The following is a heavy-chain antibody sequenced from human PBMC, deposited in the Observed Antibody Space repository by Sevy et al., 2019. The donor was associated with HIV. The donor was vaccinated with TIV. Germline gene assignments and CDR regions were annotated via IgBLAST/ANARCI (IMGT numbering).Heavy chain of an antibody. D-gene: IGHD3-22*01. V-gene: IGHV1-2*06. J-gene: IGHJ4*02. Sequence: ASVKVSCKASGYTFTAYYVHWVRQAPGQGLEWMGRINPNSGGTNYAQKFQGRVTMTRDTSISTAYMELSGLRYDDTAVYHCARAYYYDSSAYYFDHLGQGTLVTVSS. CDR3: ARAYYYDSSAYYFDH. CDR2: INPNSGGT. CDR1: GYTFTAYY.